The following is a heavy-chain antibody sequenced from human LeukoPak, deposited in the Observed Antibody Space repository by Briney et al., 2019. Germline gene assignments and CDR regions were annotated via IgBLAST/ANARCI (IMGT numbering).Heavy chain of an antibody. V-gene: IGHV3-9*01. Sequence: PGRSLRLSCAASGFTFDDYAMHWVRQAPGKGLEWVSGISWNSGSIGYADSVKGRFTISRDNAKNSLYLQMNSLRAEDTALYYCAKDGSSTFLYYFDYWGQGTLVTVSS. J-gene: IGHJ4*02. D-gene: IGHD2-2*01. CDR3: AKDGSSTFLYYFDY. CDR2: ISWNSGSI. CDR1: GFTFDDYA.